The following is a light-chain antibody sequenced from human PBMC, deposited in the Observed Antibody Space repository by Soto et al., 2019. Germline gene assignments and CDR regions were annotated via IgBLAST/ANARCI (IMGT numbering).Light chain of an antibody. V-gene: IGKV3-15*01. CDR3: QHYNNWPRT. CDR1: QSVSSN. Sequence: EIVMTQSPATLSLSPGERATLSCRASQSVSSNFAWYQQKHGQAPRLLIYGASTRATGIPARFSGSGSGTAFTLTISSLQSEDFAVYYCQHYNNWPRTFGQGTKVEIK. CDR2: GAS. J-gene: IGKJ1*01.